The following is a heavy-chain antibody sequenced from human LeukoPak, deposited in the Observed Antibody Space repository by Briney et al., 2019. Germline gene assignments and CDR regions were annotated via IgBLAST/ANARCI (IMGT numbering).Heavy chain of an antibody. CDR3: VRSLDY. CDR1: GFPFSSHA. CDR2: IAGSDGFT. V-gene: IGHV3-23*01. J-gene: IGHJ4*02. Sequence: GGSLRLSCAASGFPFSSHAMNWVRQAPGKGLEWVSVIAGSDGFTQYADSVKGRFTISRDNSKNTVYLQMNRLRVEDTALYYCVRSLDYWGQGTLVTVSS.